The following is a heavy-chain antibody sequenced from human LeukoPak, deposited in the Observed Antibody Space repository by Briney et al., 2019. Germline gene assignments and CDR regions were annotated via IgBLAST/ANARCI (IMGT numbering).Heavy chain of an antibody. CDR2: INHSGST. CDR3: ARGHSGTTKKEVDY. J-gene: IGHJ4*02. CDR1: GGSFSGYY. D-gene: IGHD4-17*01. Sequence: PSETLSLTRAVYGGSFSGYYWSWIRQPPGKGLEWIGEINHSGSTNYNPSLKSRVTISVDTSKNQFSLKLSSVTAADTAVYYCARGHSGTTKKEVDYWGQGTLVTVSS. V-gene: IGHV4-34*01.